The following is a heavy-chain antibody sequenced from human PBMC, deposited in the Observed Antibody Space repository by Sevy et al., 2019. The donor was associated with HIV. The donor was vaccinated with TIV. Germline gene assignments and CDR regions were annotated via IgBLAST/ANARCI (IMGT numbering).Heavy chain of an antibody. CDR1: GYTFTGYY. CDR3: ARDPLRFLEWTTGDMDV. V-gene: IGHV1-2*02. CDR2: INPNSAGT. J-gene: IGHJ6*02. Sequence: ASVKVSCKASGYTFTGYYMHWVRQAPGQGLEWMGWINPNSAGTNYAQKFQGRVTMTRDTSINTVYMELSRLRSDDTAVYYCARDPLRFLEWTTGDMDVWGQGTTVTVSS. D-gene: IGHD3-3*01.